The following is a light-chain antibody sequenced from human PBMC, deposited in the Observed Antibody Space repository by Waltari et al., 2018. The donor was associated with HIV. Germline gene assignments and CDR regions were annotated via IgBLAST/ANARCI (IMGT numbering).Light chain of an antibody. J-gene: IGKJ2*01. Sequence: DIQLTQSPSTLSASVGDRVTITCRASQSIGRWLAWFQQKPGKAPKLPIYEASTLERGVPSRFRGSGSGTEFTLTISSLQPDDFATYHCQQYNGPYTFGQGTKLEIK. CDR1: QSIGRW. CDR2: EAS. V-gene: IGKV1-5*03. CDR3: QQYNGPYT.